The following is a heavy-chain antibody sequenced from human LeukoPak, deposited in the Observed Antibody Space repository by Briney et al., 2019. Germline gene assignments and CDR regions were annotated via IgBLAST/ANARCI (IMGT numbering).Heavy chain of an antibody. D-gene: IGHD2-2*01. CDR1: GYSFPSYG. CDR3: ARIAVVVPTGIVGSYFSYMDV. CDR2: ISVYNGHT. Sequence: ASVKVSCKASGYSFPSYGITWVRQAPGQGLEWMGRISVYNGHTTYAQNFQGRVTMTTETSTSTAYLEVRSLRSDDTARYYCARIAVVVPTGIVGSYFSYMDVWGEGTTVTVSS. V-gene: IGHV1-18*01. J-gene: IGHJ6*03.